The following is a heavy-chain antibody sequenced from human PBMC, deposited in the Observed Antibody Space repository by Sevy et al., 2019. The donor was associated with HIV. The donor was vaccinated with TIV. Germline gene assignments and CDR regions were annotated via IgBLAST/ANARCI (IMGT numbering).Heavy chain of an antibody. V-gene: IGHV3-30*18. CDR1: GFTFSSYG. D-gene: IGHD4-17*01. Sequence: GGSLRLSCAASGFTFSSYGMHWVRQAPGKGLEWVAVISYDGSNKYYADSVKGRFTISRDNSKNTLYLQMNSLRAEDTAVYYCAKPNGDYSPFDYWGLGTLVTVSS. CDR3: AKPNGDYSPFDY. J-gene: IGHJ4*02. CDR2: ISYDGSNK.